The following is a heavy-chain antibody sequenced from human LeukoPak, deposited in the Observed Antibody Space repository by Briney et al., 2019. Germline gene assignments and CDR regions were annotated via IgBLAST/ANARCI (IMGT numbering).Heavy chain of an antibody. V-gene: IGHV1-3*01. J-gene: IGHJ4*02. CDR3: ARSGIRYFDWLPDY. CDR1: GYTFTSYA. D-gene: IGHD3-9*01. Sequence: ASVKVSCKASGYTFTSYAMHWVRQAPGQRLEWMGWINAGNGNTKYSQKFQGRVIITRDTSASTAYMELSSLRSEDTAVYFQARSGIRYFDWLPDYWGQGTLVTVSS. CDR2: INAGNGNT.